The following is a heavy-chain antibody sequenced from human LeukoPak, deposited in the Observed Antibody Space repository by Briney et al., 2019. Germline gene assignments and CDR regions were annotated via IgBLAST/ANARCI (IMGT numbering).Heavy chain of an antibody. D-gene: IGHD3-3*01. CDR2: ISAYNGNT. CDR3: ARDLTAFWSGYNPVDY. J-gene: IGHJ4*02. V-gene: IGHV1-18*01. Sequence: GASVKVSCKASGYTFTSYGISWVRQAPGQGLEWMGWISAYNGNTNYAQKLQGRVTMTTDTSTSTAYMELRSLRSDDTAVYYCARDLTAFWSGYNPVDYWGQGTLVTVSS. CDR1: GYTFTSYG.